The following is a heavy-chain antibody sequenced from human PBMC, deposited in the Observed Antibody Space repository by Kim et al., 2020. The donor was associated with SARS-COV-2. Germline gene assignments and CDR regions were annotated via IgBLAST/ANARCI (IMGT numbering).Heavy chain of an antibody. D-gene: IGHD6-13*01. Sequence: SETLSLTCTVSGGSISSSSYYWGWIRQPPGKGLEWIGSIYYSGSTYYNPSLKSRVTISVDTSKNQFSLKLRSVTAADTAVYYCARHGGVAAAGKMDYWGQGTLVTVSS. CDR1: GGSISSSSYY. CDR3: ARHGGVAAAGKMDY. V-gene: IGHV4-39*01. CDR2: IYYSGST. J-gene: IGHJ4*02.